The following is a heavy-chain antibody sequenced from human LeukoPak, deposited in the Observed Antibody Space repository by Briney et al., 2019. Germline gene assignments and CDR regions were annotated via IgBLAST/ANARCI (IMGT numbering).Heavy chain of an antibody. Sequence: GASVKVSCKASGYTFTSYYMHWVRQAPGQGLEWMGIINPSGGSTSYAQKFQGRVTMTRDTSTSTVYMELSSLRSEDTAVYYFAAASGRLGESPYAFDIWGQGTMVTVSS. J-gene: IGHJ3*02. CDR1: GYTFTSYY. V-gene: IGHV1-46*01. CDR2: INPSGGST. D-gene: IGHD3-16*01. CDR3: AAASGRLGESPYAFDI.